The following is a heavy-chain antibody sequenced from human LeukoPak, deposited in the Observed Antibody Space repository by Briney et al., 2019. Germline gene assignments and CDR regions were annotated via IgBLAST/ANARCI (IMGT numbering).Heavy chain of an antibody. V-gene: IGHV3-30*18. CDR3: AKAASSSWPSYYYGMDV. Sequence: GGSLRLSCAASGFTFSSYGMHWVRQAPGKGLEWVAVISKDGSNKYYADSVKGRFTISRDNSKNTVYLQMSSLRVDDTAVYYCAKAASSSWPSYYYGMDVWGQGTTVTVSS. CDR2: ISKDGSNK. D-gene: IGHD6-13*01. J-gene: IGHJ6*02. CDR1: GFTFSSYG.